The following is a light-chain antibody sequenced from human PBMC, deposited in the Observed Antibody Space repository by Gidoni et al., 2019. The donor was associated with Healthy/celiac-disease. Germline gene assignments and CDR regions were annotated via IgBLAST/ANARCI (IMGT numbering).Light chain of an antibody. CDR3: QQRSNWPPLT. J-gene: IGKJ4*01. CDR2: DAA. V-gene: IGKV3-11*01. CDR1: QSVSSY. Sequence: IVLTQSPATLSLSPGERATLSCRASQSVSSYLAWYQQKPGKAPRLLLYDAANRATGIPARFSGSGSGTDFTLTISSLEPEDFAGYYCQQRSNWPPLTFGGGTKVEIK.